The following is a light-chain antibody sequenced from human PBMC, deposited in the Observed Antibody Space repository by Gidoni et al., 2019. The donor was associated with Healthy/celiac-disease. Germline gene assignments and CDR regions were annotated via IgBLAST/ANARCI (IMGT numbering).Light chain of an antibody. Sequence: DIVMTQSPDSLAVSLGERATSNCKSSQSVLYSSNNKNYLAWYQKKPGQPPKLLIYWASTRESGVPDRFSGSGSGTDFTLTISSLQAEDVAVYYCQQYYSTPPLTFGGGTKVEIK. V-gene: IGKV4-1*01. J-gene: IGKJ4*01. CDR3: QQYYSTPPLT. CDR1: QSVLYSSNNKNY. CDR2: WAS.